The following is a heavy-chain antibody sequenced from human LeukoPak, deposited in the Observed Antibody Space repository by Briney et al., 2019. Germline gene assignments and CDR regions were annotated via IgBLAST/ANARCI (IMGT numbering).Heavy chain of an antibody. J-gene: IGHJ4*02. D-gene: IGHD6-13*01. CDR3: AREVAAAYFDY. V-gene: IGHV4-59*01. Sequence: SETLSLTCTVSGGSISSYYWSWIRQPPGKGLEWIGYIYYSGSTNYNPSLKSRVTISVDTSKNQFSLKLSSVTAADTAVYYCAREVAAAYFDYWGQGTLVTVSS. CDR1: GGSISSYY. CDR2: IYYSGST.